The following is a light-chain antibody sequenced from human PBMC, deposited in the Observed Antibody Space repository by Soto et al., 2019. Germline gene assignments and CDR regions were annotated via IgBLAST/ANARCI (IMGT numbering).Light chain of an antibody. J-gene: IGKJ5*01. CDR3: QQYNNWPRIT. Sequence: VMTQSTATLSVSPGERATISCRASQGLRSNLAWYQQKPGQAPRLLIFGASTRATGIPARFSGSGSGTEFTLTISSLQSEDFAVHYRQQYNNWPRITFGQGTRPAIK. V-gene: IGKV3-15*01. CDR1: QGLRSN. CDR2: GAS.